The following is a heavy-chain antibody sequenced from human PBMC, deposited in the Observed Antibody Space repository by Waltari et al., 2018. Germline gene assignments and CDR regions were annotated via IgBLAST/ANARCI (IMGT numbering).Heavy chain of an antibody. CDR2: IPLGTNA. J-gene: IGHJ5*02. D-gene: IGHD2-15*01. Sequence: EVQLVESGGGLIQPGGSLRLSCVGSGFTVNSNYLSWVRPVPGKGLEWVSNIPLGTNANYAESVRGRFTISRDNSKDTLYLQMNSLRVEDTAVYYCASTTRYCSGGSCLPWGQGTLVTVSS. CDR1: GFTVNSNY. CDR3: ASTTRYCSGGSCLP. V-gene: IGHV3-53*01.